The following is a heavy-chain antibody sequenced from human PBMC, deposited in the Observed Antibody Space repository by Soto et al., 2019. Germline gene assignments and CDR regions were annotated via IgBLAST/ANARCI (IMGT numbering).Heavy chain of an antibody. V-gene: IGHV4-59*08. D-gene: IGHD3-10*01. Sequence: SETLSLTCTVSGGSISSYYWSWIRQPPGKGLEWIGYIYYSGSTNYNPSLKSRVTISVDTSKNQFSLKLSSVTAADTAVYYCARHNYYGSGTIDYWGQGTLVTVSS. CDR1: GGSISSYY. CDR3: ARHNYYGSGTIDY. J-gene: IGHJ4*02. CDR2: IYYSGST.